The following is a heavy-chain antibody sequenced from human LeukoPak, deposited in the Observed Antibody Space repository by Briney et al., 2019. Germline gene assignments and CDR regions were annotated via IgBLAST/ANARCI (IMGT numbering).Heavy chain of an antibody. Sequence: ASVKVSCKASGGTFSSYAISWVRQAPGQGLEWMGRINPNSGGTNYAQKFQGRVTMTRDTSISTAYMELSRLRSDDTAVYYCASIQVTTDYWGQGTLVTVSS. J-gene: IGHJ4*02. D-gene: IGHD1-1*01. V-gene: IGHV1-2*02. CDR3: ASIQVTTDY. CDR2: INPNSGGT. CDR1: GGTFSSYA.